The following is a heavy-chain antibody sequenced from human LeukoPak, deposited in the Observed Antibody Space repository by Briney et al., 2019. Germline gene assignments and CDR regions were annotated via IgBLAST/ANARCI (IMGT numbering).Heavy chain of an antibody. CDR2: IIPIFGTA. CDR3: ARDGHDSSGYYGGYCY. J-gene: IGHJ4*02. V-gene: IGHV1-69*13. D-gene: IGHD3-22*01. Sequence: SVKVSCKASGGTFSSYAISWVRQAPGQGLERMGGIIPIFGTANYAQKFQGRVTITADESTSTAYMELSSLRSEDTAVYYCARDGHDSSGYYGGYCYWGQGTLVTVSS. CDR1: GGTFSSYA.